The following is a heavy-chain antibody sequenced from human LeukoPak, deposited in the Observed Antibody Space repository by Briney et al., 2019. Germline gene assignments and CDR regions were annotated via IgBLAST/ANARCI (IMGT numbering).Heavy chain of an antibody. CDR1: GYTFTSYA. CDR2: IIPLFNTT. V-gene: IGHV1-69*13. CDR3: AIDEEGRTFDV. Sequence: SVKVSCKASGYTFTSYAISWVRQAPGQGLEWMGGIIPLFNTTNYAQKFQGRVSITADESTNTAYMELSSLRSEDAAVYYCAIDEEGRTFDVWGQGTMVTVSS. J-gene: IGHJ3*01.